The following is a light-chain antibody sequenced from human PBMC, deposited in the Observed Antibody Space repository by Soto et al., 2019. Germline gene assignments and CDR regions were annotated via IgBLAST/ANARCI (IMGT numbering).Light chain of an antibody. J-gene: IGKJ1*01. V-gene: IGKV3-15*01. CDR3: QQYNTWPPWT. Sequence: EIVLTQSPATLSVSPGEGATLSCRASQSVTRNLAWFQQRPGQAPRLLIYGASTRATGIPARFSGSGSGTEFTLTIISLQSEDFGVYYCQQYNTWPPWTFGQGTKVEIK. CDR1: QSVTRN. CDR2: GAS.